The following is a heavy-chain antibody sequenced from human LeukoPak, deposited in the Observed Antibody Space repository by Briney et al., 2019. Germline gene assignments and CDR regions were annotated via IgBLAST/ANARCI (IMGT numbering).Heavy chain of an antibody. CDR1: GGSISSYY. V-gene: IGHV4-59*01. CDR2: IYYSGST. D-gene: IGHD2/OR15-2a*01. J-gene: IGHJ5*02. Sequence: PSETLSLTCTVSGGSISSYYWSWIRQPPGKGLEWIGYIYYSGSTNYNPSLKSRVTISVDTSKNQFSLKLSSVTTADTAVYYCARAEYVGDWFDPWGQGTLVTVSS. CDR3: ARAEYVGDWFDP.